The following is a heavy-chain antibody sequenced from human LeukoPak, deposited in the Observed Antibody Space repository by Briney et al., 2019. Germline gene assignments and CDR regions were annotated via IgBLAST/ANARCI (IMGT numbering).Heavy chain of an antibody. Sequence: GGSLRLSCAASGFTFSSYGMHWVRQAPGKGLEWVAVISYDGSNKYYADSVKGRFTISRDISKNTLYLQMNSLRAEDTAVYYCANADYYYDSSPPDYWGQGTLVTVSS. V-gene: IGHV3-30*18. J-gene: IGHJ4*02. CDR3: ANADYYYDSSPPDY. CDR1: GFTFSSYG. D-gene: IGHD3-22*01. CDR2: ISYDGSNK.